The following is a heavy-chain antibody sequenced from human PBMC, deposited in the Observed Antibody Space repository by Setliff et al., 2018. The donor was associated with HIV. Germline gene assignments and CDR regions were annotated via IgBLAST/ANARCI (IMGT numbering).Heavy chain of an antibody. CDR1: GYTFTSYG. CDR3: ARPDSRWYARGRDPLYGMDV. V-gene: IGHV1-18*01. CDR2: ISAYSGDT. D-gene: IGHD6-13*01. J-gene: IGHJ6*02. Sequence: ASVKVSCKASGYTFTSYGISWVRQAPGQGLEWMGWISAYSGDTKYAQKVQGRVTLTTDTSSSTVYMYLSSLRSEDTAVYYCARPDSRWYARGRDPLYGMDVWGQGTTVTVSS.